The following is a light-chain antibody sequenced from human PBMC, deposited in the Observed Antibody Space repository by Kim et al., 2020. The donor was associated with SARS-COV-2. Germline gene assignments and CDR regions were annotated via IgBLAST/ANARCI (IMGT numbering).Light chain of an antibody. CDR1: ETIRTSF. CDR3: QQYGGSPSWT. V-gene: IGKV3-20*01. J-gene: IGKJ1*01. Sequence: PGERATLSCRASETIRTSFLAWYQQKPGQAPRLLMYGASRRATGVPDRFSGSGSGTDFTLTISRLEPEDFAVYYCQQYGGSPSWTFGQGTKVDIK. CDR2: GAS.